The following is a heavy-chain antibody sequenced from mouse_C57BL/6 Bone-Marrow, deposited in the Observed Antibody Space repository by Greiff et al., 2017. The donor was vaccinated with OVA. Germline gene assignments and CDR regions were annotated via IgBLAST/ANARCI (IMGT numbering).Heavy chain of an antibody. D-gene: IGHD1-1*02. CDR2: ISDGGSYT. CDR3: ARGLWAMEY. V-gene: IGHV5-4*01. Sequence: EVLLVESGGGLVKPGGSLKLSCAASGFTFSSYAMSWVRPTPEKRLEWVATISDGGSYTYYPDNVKGRFTISRDNAKNNLYLQRGHLKSEDTAMYYCARGLWAMEYWGQGTSVTVSS. J-gene: IGHJ4*01. CDR1: GFTFSSYA.